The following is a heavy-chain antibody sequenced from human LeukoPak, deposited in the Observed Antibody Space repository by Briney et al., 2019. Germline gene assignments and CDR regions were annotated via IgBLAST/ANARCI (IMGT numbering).Heavy chain of an antibody. V-gene: IGHV1-69*13. CDR2: IIPIFGTA. CDR3: AREYYGSGSYDY. D-gene: IGHD3-10*01. J-gene: IGHJ4*02. CDR1: GGTFSSYA. Sequence: SVKVSCKASGGTFSSYAISWVRQAPGQGPEWMGGIIPIFGTANYAQKFQGRVTITADESTSTAYMELSSLRSEDTAVYYCAREYYGSGSYDYWGQGTLVTVSS.